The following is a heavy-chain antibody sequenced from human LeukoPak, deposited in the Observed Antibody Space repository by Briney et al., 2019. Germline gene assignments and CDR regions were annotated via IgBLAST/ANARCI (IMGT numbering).Heavy chain of an antibody. Sequence: SETLSLTCTVSGGFISSYYWSWIRQPAGKGLEWIGRIYTSGSTNYNPSLKSRVTMSVDTSKNQFSLKLSSVTAADTAVYYCARVHYYDSSGLDASDIWGQGTMVTVSS. V-gene: IGHV4-4*07. CDR2: IYTSGST. J-gene: IGHJ3*02. D-gene: IGHD3-22*01. CDR1: GGFISSYY. CDR3: ARVHYYDSSGLDASDI.